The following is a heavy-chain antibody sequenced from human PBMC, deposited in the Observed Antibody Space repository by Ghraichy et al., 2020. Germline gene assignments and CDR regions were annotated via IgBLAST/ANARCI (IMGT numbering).Heavy chain of an antibody. CDR2: IIPIFGTA. V-gene: IGHV1-69*06. CDR3: ASGRADVSGELRGMDV. Sequence: SVKVSCKASGGTFSSYAISWVRQAPGQGLEWMGGIIPIFGTANYAQKFQGRVTITADKSTSTAYMELSSLRSEDTAVYYCASGRADVSGELRGMDVWGKGTTVTVSS. D-gene: IGHD3-10*01. J-gene: IGHJ6*04. CDR1: GGTFSSYA.